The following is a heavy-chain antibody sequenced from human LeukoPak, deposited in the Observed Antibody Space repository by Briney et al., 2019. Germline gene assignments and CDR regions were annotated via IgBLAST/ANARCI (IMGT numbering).Heavy chain of an antibody. V-gene: IGHV4-4*09. CDR2: IYGSGST. CDR1: GGYISSYY. Sequence: SETLSLTCTVSGGYISSYYWTWIRQPPGKGLEWIGNIYGSGSTNYNPSLKSRVTMSLDTSNNHFSLNLTSVTAADAAVYYCARPGQQLILDAFDIWGQGTMVTVSS. CDR3: ARPGQQLILDAFDI. J-gene: IGHJ3*02. D-gene: IGHD1-1*01.